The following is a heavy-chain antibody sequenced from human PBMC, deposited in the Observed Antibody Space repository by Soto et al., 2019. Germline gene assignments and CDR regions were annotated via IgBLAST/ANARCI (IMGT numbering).Heavy chain of an antibody. CDR2: ISETGDQT. CDR1: GFTFSSCA. CDR3: AQEQLGRHFAFAS. D-gene: IGHD1-1*01. V-gene: IGHV3-23*01. J-gene: IGHJ4*02. Sequence: EVQLLESGGDLVQSGGSLRLSCAASGFTFSSCAMAWFRRAPGKGLEWVSGISETGDQTWHADSVKGRFTISRDNSRNTLHLQMNSLRAEDTALYYCAQEQLGRHFAFASWGQGTLVTVSS.